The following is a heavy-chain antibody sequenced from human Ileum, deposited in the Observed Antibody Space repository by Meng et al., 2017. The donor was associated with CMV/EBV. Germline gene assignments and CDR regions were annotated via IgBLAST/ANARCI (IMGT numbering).Heavy chain of an antibody. J-gene: IGHJ5*02. CDR3: ARVWANGEGWFDP. V-gene: IGHV4-39*07. CDR2: IYYSGLT. CDR1: GGSIRSGSHY. Sequence: QLQRQWCGPGLVKPSETLSSTVLASGGSIRSGSHYWGWIRQPPGKGMEWIGNIYYSGLTSYNPSLKSRVTISVETSKNQFSLKLSSVTAADTAVFYCARVWANGEGWFDPWGQGTLVTVSS. D-gene: IGHD2-8*01.